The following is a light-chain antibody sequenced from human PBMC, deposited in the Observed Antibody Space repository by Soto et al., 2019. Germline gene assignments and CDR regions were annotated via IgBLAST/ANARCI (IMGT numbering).Light chain of an antibody. CDR2: GNI. CDR3: QSYDSSLSVV. CDR1: SSNIGAGYD. J-gene: IGLJ2*01. V-gene: IGLV1-40*01. Sequence: QSVLTQPPSVSGAPGQRVTISCTGSSSNIGAGYDVHWYQQLPGTAPKILIYGNINRPSGVPDRFSGSKSGTSASLAITGLQAEDEADYYCQSYDSSLSVVFGGGNKLTVL.